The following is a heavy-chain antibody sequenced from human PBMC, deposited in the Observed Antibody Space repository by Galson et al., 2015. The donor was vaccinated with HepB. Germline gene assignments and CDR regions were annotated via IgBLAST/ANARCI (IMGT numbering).Heavy chain of an antibody. CDR3: ARTSMIVVVDLYYFDY. CDR1: GGSISSSSYY. D-gene: IGHD3-22*01. Sequence: SETLSLTCTVSGGSISSSSYYWGWIRQPPGKGLEWIGSIYYSGSTYYNPSLKSRVTISVDTSKNQFSLKLSSVTAADTAVYYCARTSMIVVVDLYYFDYWGQGTLVTVSS. J-gene: IGHJ4*02. CDR2: IYYSGST. V-gene: IGHV4-39*01.